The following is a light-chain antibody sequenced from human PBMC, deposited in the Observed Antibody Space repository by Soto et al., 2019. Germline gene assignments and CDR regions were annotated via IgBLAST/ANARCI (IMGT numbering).Light chain of an antibody. V-gene: IGLV2-14*01. CDR3: SSYSSTSTLYV. J-gene: IGLJ1*01. CDR1: SSDIGAYNY. CDR2: EVT. Sequence: LTQPASVSGSPGQSITISCAGTSSDIGAYNYVSWYQQHPGKAPKLMIYEVTNRPSGVSNRFSGSKSGNTASLTISGLQAEDEADYYCSSYSSTSTLYVFGTGTKVTAL.